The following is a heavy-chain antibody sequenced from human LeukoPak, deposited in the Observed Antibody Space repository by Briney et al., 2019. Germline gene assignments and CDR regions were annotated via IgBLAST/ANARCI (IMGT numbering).Heavy chain of an antibody. CDR1: GGSISSYY. V-gene: IGHV4-59*12. Sequence: SETLSLTCTVSGGSISSYYWSWIRQPPGKGLEWIGYIYYSGSTNYNPSLKSRVTISVDTSKNQFSLQLNSVTPEDTAVYYCARGVSSGWYLHSMDFDYWGQGTLVTVSS. J-gene: IGHJ4*02. CDR3: ARGVSSGWYLHSMDFDY. D-gene: IGHD6-19*01. CDR2: IYYSGST.